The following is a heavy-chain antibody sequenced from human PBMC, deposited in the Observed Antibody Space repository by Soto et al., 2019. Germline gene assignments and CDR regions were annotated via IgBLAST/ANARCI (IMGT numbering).Heavy chain of an antibody. D-gene: IGHD2-2*01. J-gene: IGHJ3*01. Sequence: QVQLVQSGAEVKKPGASVKVSCKASGYTFTNYAIHCVRQAPGQRLEWMGWINAGNANTKYSKKFLGRVTITRDTSACTAYMARSSLTSADTAVYFCARGVVPAAMWVAFDFWGQGTMVTVSS. V-gene: IGHV1-3*01. CDR2: INAGNANT. CDR1: GYTFTNYA. CDR3: ARGVVPAAMWVAFDF.